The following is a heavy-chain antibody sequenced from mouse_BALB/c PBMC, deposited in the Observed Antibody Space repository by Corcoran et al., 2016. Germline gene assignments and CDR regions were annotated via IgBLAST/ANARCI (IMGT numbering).Heavy chain of an antibody. CDR1: GFSLSTSGMG. CDR3: ARDIHYYGPYYFDY. D-gene: IGHD1-2*01. J-gene: IGHJ2*01. V-gene: IGHV8-12*01. Sequence: QVTLKESGPGILQPSQTLSLTCSFSGFSLSTSGMGVSWIRQPSGKGLEWLAHIYWDDDKRYNPSLKSRLTISKDTSSNQVFLKITSVDTADTATYYCARDIHYYGPYYFDYLGQGTTLTVSS. CDR2: IYWDDDK.